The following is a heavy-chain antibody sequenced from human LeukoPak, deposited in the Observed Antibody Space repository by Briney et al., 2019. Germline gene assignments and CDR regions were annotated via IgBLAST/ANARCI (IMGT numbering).Heavy chain of an antibody. CDR1: GFTFSSYA. Sequence: PGGSLRLSCAASGFTFSSYAMSWVRQAPGKGLEWVSAISGSGGSTYYADSVKGRFTISRDNSKNTLYLQMNSLRAEDTAVYYCAKAAGPIYDFWSGYYKGPYYYYMDVWGKGTTVTVSS. CDR3: AKAAGPIYDFWSGYYKGPYYYYMDV. D-gene: IGHD3-3*01. V-gene: IGHV3-23*01. J-gene: IGHJ6*03. CDR2: ISGSGGST.